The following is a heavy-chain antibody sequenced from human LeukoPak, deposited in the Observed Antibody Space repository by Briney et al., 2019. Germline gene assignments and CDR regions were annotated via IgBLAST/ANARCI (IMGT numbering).Heavy chain of an antibody. V-gene: IGHV3-23*01. Sequence: GGSLRLSCAASGFTFSSYAMSWVRQAPGKGLEWVAVTGGSDDNTHYADSVKGRFSISRDTSENRLFLQMNSLRPDDSALYYCTKDLMTGFSSGWYLAYWGQGTLVTVSS. CDR3: TKDLMTGFSSGWYLAY. CDR2: TGGSDDNT. CDR1: GFTFSSYA. J-gene: IGHJ4*02. D-gene: IGHD6-19*01.